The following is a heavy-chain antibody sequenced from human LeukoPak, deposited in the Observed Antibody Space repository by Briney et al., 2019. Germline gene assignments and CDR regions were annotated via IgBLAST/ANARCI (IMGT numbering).Heavy chain of an antibody. Sequence: PAASVKVSCTASGGTFSSYAISWVRQAPGQGLEWMGRIIPILGIANYAQKFQGRATITADKSTSTAYMELSSLRSEDTAVYYCARGDSSGYYPLYYYYGMDVWGQGTTVTVSS. D-gene: IGHD3-22*01. V-gene: IGHV1-69*04. J-gene: IGHJ6*02. CDR3: ARGDSSGYYPLYYYYGMDV. CDR2: IIPILGIA. CDR1: GGTFSSYA.